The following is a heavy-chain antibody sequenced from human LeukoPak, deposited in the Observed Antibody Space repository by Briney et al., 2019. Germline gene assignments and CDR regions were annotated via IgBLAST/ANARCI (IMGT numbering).Heavy chain of an antibody. CDR3: AELGITMIGGV. CDR2: IKGTGLTT. J-gene: IGHJ6*04. CDR1: GFTFSDYY. Sequence: GGSLRLSCAASGFTFSDYYMSWIRQAPGKGLEWVSTIKGTGLTTYYADSVKGRFTISRDNAKNSLFLQMSSLRAEDTAVYYCAELGITMIGGVWGKGTTVTISS. D-gene: IGHD3-10*02. V-gene: IGHV3-11*04.